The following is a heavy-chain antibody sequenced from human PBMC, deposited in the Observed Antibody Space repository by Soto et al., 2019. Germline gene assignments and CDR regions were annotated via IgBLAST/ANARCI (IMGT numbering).Heavy chain of an antibody. Sequence: GGSLRLSCAASGFTFSDRYMDWVRQAPGKGLEWVGLSRNKANSYTTEYAAAVKGRFTISRDELKSSLYLQMESLETEDTAVYYCVRGYNGFDRWGQGTLVTVSS. CDR3: VRGYNGFDR. CDR2: SRNKANSYTT. J-gene: IGHJ4*02. D-gene: IGHD2-2*02. V-gene: IGHV3-72*01. CDR1: GFTFSDRY.